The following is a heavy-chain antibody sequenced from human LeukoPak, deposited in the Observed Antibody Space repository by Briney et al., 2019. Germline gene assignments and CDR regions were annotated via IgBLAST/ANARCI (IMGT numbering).Heavy chain of an antibody. D-gene: IGHD3-22*01. Sequence: GGSLRLSCSASGFTFSIYTMYWVRQAPGKGLEYISTIGGSGNGYSTYYADSVKGRFTISRDNSKNTLCLQMNSLRAEDTAVYYCAKVQDSRSYYNYWGQGTLVTVSS. CDR3: AKVQDSRSYYNY. CDR1: GFTFSIYT. V-gene: IGHV3-23*01. J-gene: IGHJ4*02. CDR2: IGGSGNGYST.